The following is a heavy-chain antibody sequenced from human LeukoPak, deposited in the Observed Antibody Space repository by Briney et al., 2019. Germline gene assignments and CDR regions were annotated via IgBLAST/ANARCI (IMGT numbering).Heavy chain of an antibody. CDR1: GFTFSSYA. CDR2: ISGSGGST. V-gene: IGHV3-23*01. CDR3: RIYYYGSGSYFEEFFDY. Sequence: GGSLRLSCAASGFTFSSYAMSWVRQAPGKGLEWVSAISGSGGSTYYADSVKGRFTISRDNSKNTLYLQMNSLRAGDTAVYYCRIYYYGSGSYFEEFFDYWGQGTLVTVSS. J-gene: IGHJ4*02. D-gene: IGHD3-10*01.